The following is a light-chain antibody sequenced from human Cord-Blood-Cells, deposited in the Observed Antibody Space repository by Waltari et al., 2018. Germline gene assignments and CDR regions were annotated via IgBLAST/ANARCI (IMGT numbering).Light chain of an antibody. J-gene: IGLJ2*01. V-gene: IGLV1-44*01. CDR1: SSNLRSKT. CDR2: STN. Sequence: QPVLTQPPSASGTPGQRVTIPCSASSSNLRSKTVNWSQPPQGPTPKLLIYSTNQRPSGVPDRFSGSKSGTSASLAISGLQSEDEADYYCAAWDDSLNGPVFGGGTKLTVL. CDR3: AAWDDSLNGPV.